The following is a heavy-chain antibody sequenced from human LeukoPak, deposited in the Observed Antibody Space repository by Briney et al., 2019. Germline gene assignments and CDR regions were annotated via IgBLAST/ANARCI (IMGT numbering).Heavy chain of an antibody. CDR3: ARGVRSSWYHDQHYYYMDV. CDR1: GFTSSSYA. Sequence: GGSLRLSCAASGFTSSSYAMHWVRQAPGKGLEWVAVISYDGSNKYYADSVKGRFTISRDNSKNTLYLQMNSLRAEDTAVYYCARGVRSSWYHDQHYYYMDVWGKGTTVTVSS. J-gene: IGHJ6*03. CDR2: ISYDGSNK. D-gene: IGHD6-13*01. V-gene: IGHV3-30*04.